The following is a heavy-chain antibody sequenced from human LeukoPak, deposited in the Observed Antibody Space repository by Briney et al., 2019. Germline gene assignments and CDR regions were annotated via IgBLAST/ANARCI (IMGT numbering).Heavy chain of an antibody. Sequence: ASVKVSCKASGGTFSSYAISWVRQAPGQGLEWMGGIIPIFGTANYAQKFQGRVTITTDESTSTAYMELSSLRSEDTAVYYCARRSPGRYYFDYWGQGTQVTVSS. CDR3: ARRSPGRYYFDY. D-gene: IGHD1-14*01. CDR2: IIPIFGTA. CDR1: GGTFSSYA. J-gene: IGHJ4*02. V-gene: IGHV1-69*05.